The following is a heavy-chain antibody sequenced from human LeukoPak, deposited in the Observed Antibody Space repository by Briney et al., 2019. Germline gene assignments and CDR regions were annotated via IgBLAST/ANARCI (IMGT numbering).Heavy chain of an antibody. CDR1: GYTFTSYD. D-gene: IGHD6-19*01. CDR2: MNPNSGNT. V-gene: IGHV1-8*03. CDR3: ASRRSGIAVAGHDAFDI. Sequence: ASVTVSCKASGYTFTSYDINWVRQATGQGLEWMGWMNPNSGNTGYAQKFQGRVTITRNTSISTAYMELSSLRSEDTAVYYCASRRSGIAVAGHDAFDIWGQGTMVTVSS. J-gene: IGHJ3*02.